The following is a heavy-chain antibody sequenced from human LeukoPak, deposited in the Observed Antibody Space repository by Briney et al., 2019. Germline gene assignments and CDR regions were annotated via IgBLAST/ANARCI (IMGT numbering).Heavy chain of an antibody. J-gene: IGHJ4*02. V-gene: IGHV4-39*07. CDR1: GGSICSSSYY. D-gene: IGHD5-12*01. CDR3: ARFIVATTPGVAGPRAIDY. CDR2: IYYSGST. Sequence: PSETLSLTCTVSGGSICSSSYYWGWIRQPPGKGLEWIGSIYYSGSTYYNPSLKSRVTISVDTSKNQFSLKLSSVTAADTAVYYCARFIVATTPGVAGPRAIDYWGQGTLVTVSS.